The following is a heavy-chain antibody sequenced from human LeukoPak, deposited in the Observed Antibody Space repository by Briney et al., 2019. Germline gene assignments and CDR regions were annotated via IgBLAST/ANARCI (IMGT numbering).Heavy chain of an antibody. D-gene: IGHD1-1*01. J-gene: IGHJ4*02. CDR1: GGTFSSYA. CDR2: IIPILGIA. V-gene: IGHV1-69*04. Sequence: SVKVSCKASGGTFSSYAISWVRQAPGQGLEWMGRIIPILGIANYAQKFQGRVTITADKSTSTAYMELSSLRSEDTAVYYCARNLAGEYYFDYWGQGTLVTVSS. CDR3: ARNLAGEYYFDY.